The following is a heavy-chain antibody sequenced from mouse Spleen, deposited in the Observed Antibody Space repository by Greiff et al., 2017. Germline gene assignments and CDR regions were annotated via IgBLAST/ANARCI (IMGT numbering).Heavy chain of an antibody. CDR1: GFTFSSYA. CDR3: ARHGETYFDY. Sequence: DVMLVESGGGLVKPGGSLKLSCAASGFTFSSYAMSWVRQTPEKRLEWVATISSGGSYTYYPDSVKGRFTISRDNAKNTLYLQMSSLRSEDTAMYYCARHGETYFDYWGQGTTLTVSS. CDR2: ISSGGSYT. V-gene: IGHV5-9-1*01. J-gene: IGHJ2*01.